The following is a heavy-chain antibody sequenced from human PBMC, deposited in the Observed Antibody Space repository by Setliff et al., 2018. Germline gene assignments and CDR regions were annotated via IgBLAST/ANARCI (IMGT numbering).Heavy chain of an antibody. V-gene: IGHV5-51*01. D-gene: IGHD3-22*01. CDR3: ARGYDSGGWNY. J-gene: IGHJ4*02. CDR2: IYPGDSDT. Sequence: PGESLKISCKGSGYTFTNYWIAWVRQMPGKGLEYMGIIYPGDSDTRYSPSFQGQVTISADKSITTAYLQWSSLKASDTAMYYCARGYDSGGWNYWGQGTLVTVSS. CDR1: GYTFTNYW.